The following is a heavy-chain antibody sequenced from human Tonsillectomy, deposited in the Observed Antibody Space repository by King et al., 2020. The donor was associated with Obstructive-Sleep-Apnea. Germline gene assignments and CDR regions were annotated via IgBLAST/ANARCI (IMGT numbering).Heavy chain of an antibody. CDR3: ARGSRTFDI. J-gene: IGHJ3*02. CDR1: GSTFTSCV. V-gene: IGHV1-8*01. CDR2: MKSNSGNT. D-gene: IGHD1-14*01. Sequence: VQLVESGAEVEKPGASVKVSCKASGSTFTSCVIIWVRHAPGQGLEWMGCMKSNSGNTGYAKKFQGRVIMTRNNYINTAYMELSSLRSEDTAIYYSARGSRTFDIWGQGTVVTVSS.